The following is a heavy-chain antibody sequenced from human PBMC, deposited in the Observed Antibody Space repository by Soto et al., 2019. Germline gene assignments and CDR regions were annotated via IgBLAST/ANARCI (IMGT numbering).Heavy chain of an antibody. V-gene: IGHV1-3*01. CDR2: SNPVNADT. J-gene: IGHJ4*02. CDR3: ARGNGAGSYLIDY. CDR1: GYPFDGYA. Sequence: QVQVLQSGAEVKKPGASVKVSCKTSGYPFDGYAMHWVRQAPGQRLEWMVYSNPVNADTRYTRTFQGRVTITRDTSANTADVELRSLRSEDTAVYYCARGNGAGSYLIDYLGEGRLVTVSS. D-gene: IGHD3-16*02.